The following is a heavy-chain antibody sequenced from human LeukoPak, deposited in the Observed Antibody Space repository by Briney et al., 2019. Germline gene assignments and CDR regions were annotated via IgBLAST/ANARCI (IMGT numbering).Heavy chain of an antibody. CDR1: GDSISSYY. D-gene: IGHD3-22*01. V-gene: IGHV4-4*07. CDR3: ARGRITMIVVVITRFDWFDP. J-gene: IGHJ5*02. CDR2: IYNSGST. Sequence: PSETLSLTCTVSGDSISSYYWSWIRQPAGKGLEWIGRIYNSGSTNYNPSLKSRVTISVDTSKNQFSLKLSSVTAADTAVYYCARGRITMIVVVITRFDWFDPWGQGTLVTVSS.